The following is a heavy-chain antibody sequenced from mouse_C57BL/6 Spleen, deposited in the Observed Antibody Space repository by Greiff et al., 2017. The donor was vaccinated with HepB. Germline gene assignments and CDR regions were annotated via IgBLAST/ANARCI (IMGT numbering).Heavy chain of an antibody. CDR3: ASSRTGTGAY. D-gene: IGHD4-1*01. CDR1: GFTFTDYY. CDR2: IRNKANGYTT. Sequence: DVHLVESGGGLVQPGGSLSLSCAASGFTFTDYYMSWVRQPPGKALEWLGFIRNKANGYTTEYSASVKGRFTISRDNSQSILYLQMNALRAEDSATYYCASSRTGTGAYWGQGTLVTVSA. J-gene: IGHJ3*01. V-gene: IGHV7-3*01.